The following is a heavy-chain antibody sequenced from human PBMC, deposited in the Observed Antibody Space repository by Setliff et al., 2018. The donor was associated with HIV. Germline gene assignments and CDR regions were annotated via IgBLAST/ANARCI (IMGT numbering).Heavy chain of an antibody. Sequence: ETLSLTCTFSGGSISSSTYYWGWFRQPPGKGLEWIGSFYYSGSTYFSPSLKSRVTISVDMSKNQFSLKLSSVTAADTAVYYCGRRVGNWANNWFDPWGQGTPVTVSS. V-gene: IGHV4-39*01. J-gene: IGHJ5*02. CDR2: FYYSGST. CDR3: GRRVGNWANNWFDP. CDR1: GGSISSSTYY. D-gene: IGHD1-26*01.